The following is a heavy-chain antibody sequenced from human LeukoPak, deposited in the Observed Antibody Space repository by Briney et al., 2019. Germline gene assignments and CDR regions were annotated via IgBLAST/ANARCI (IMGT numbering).Heavy chain of an antibody. D-gene: IGHD3-22*01. CDR1: GGTFSSYA. V-gene: IGHV1-69*04. Sequence: SVKVSCKASGGTFSSYAISWVRQAPGQGLEWMGRIIPILGIANYAQKFQGRVTITADKSTSTAYMELSSLRSEDTAVYYCARDGYYYDSSGYYSRGSFDYWGQGTLVTVSS. J-gene: IGHJ4*02. CDR3: ARDGYYYDSSGYYSRGSFDY. CDR2: IIPILGIA.